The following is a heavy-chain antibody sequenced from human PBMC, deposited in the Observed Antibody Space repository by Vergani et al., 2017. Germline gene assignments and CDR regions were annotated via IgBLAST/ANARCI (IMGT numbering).Heavy chain of an antibody. Sequence: QVQLQESGPGLVKPSETLSLTCAVSGYSISTGYYWGWIRQPPGKGLRWIGSIYHSGSTSYNPSLKSRVTILVDRSKSQLSLKLTSVTAGDTAVYFCARELSYYYGSGSDDYNPYYYEGMDVWGPGTTVTVSS. CDR3: ARELSYYYGSGSDDYNPYYYEGMDV. J-gene: IGHJ6*02. V-gene: IGHV4-38-2*02. CDR2: IYHSGST. CDR1: GYSISTGYY. D-gene: IGHD3-10*01.